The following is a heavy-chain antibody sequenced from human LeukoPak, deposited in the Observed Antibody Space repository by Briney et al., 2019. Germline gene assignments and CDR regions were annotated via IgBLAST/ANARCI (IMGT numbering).Heavy chain of an antibody. CDR3: AKASTVTTYYYFDY. V-gene: IGHV3-23*01. Sequence: PGGSLRLSCAASGFTFSSYAMSWVRQAPGKGLEWVSGISDSGGSTYYADSVKGRFTISRDNSKNTLYLQMNSLRAEDTAVYYCAKASTVTTYYYFDYWGQGTLVTVSS. D-gene: IGHD4-17*01. CDR1: GFTFSSYA. CDR2: ISDSGGST. J-gene: IGHJ4*02.